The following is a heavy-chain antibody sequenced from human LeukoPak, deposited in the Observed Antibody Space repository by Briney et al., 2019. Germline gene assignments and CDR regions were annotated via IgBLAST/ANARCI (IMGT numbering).Heavy chain of an antibody. D-gene: IGHD3-10*01. J-gene: IGHJ3*02. CDR2: IYYSGST. V-gene: IGHV4-59*01. CDR1: GGSISSYY. CDR3: ARPGRGRIYAFDI. Sequence: SETLSLTCAVSGGSISSYYWSWIRQPPGKGLEWIGYIYYSGSTNYNPSLKSRVTISVDTSKNQFSLKLSSVTAADTAVYYCARPGRGRIYAFDIWGQGTMVTVSS.